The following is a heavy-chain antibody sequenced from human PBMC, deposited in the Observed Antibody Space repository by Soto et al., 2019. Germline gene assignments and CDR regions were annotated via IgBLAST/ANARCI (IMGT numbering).Heavy chain of an antibody. CDR3: ARRGLVGATTFDY. CDR1: GGSISSSRSY. J-gene: IGHJ4*02. V-gene: IGHV4-39*01. Sequence: QLQLQESGPGLVKPSETLSLTCTVSGGSISSSRSYWGWIRQSPGKGLECIGSIYYSGSTYYSPSLKSRVTISVDTSKNQFSLKLSSVTAADTAVYYCARRGLVGATTFDYWGQGTLVTVSS. D-gene: IGHD1-26*01. CDR2: IYYSGST.